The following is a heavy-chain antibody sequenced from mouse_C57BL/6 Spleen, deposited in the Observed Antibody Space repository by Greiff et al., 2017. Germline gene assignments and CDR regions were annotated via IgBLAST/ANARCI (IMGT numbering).Heavy chain of an antibody. CDR1: GYTFTDYN. CDR3: ARGYGSSSLYFDY. Sequence: VQLKESGPELVKPGASVKMSCKASGYTFTDYNMHWVKQSHGKSLEWIGYINPNNGGTSYNQKFKGKATLTVNKSSSTAYMELRSLTSEDSAVYYCARGYGSSSLYFDYWGQGTTLTVSS. CDR2: INPNNGGT. D-gene: IGHD1-1*01. J-gene: IGHJ2*01. V-gene: IGHV1-22*01.